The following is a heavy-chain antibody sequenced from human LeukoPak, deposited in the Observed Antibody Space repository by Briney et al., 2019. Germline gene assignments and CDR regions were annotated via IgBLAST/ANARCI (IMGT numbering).Heavy chain of an antibody. CDR2: INHSGST. Sequence: SETLSLTCAVYGGSFSGYYWSWIRKPPGKGLEWIGEINHSGSTNYNPSLKSRVTISVDTSKNQFSLKLSSVTAADTAVYYCARGPLRSGYYRPNWFDPWGQGTLVTVSS. D-gene: IGHD3-3*01. CDR1: GGSFSGYY. CDR3: ARGPLRSGYYRPNWFDP. V-gene: IGHV4-34*01. J-gene: IGHJ5*02.